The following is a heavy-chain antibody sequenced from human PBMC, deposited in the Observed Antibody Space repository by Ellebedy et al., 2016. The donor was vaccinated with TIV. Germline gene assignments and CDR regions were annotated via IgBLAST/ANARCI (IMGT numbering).Heavy chain of an antibody. J-gene: IGHJ2*01. V-gene: IGHV1-69*13. CDR1: GYTFTSYA. CDR2: IIPIFGTA. Sequence: AASVKVSCKASGYTFTSYAMHWVRQAPGQGLEWMGGIIPIFGTAKYAQKFQGRVTITADESTSTAYMGLSSLRSEDTAVYYCATDRAPDGRNWCIDLWGRGTLVTVSS. CDR3: ATDRAPDGRNWCIDL. D-gene: IGHD1-1*01.